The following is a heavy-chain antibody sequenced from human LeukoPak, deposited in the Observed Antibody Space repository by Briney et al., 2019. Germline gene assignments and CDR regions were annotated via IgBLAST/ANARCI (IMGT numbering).Heavy chain of an antibody. D-gene: IGHD3-10*02. J-gene: IGHJ6*04. CDR1: GFSVSSNE. Sequence: GGSLRLSCAASGFSVSSNEMRWVRQAPGKGLGWVSSISGGSTYYADSVKGRFTISRDNAKNSLYLQMNSLRAEDTAVYYCAELGITMIGGVWGKGTTVTISS. CDR3: AELGITMIGGV. V-gene: IGHV3-38-3*01. CDR2: ISGGST.